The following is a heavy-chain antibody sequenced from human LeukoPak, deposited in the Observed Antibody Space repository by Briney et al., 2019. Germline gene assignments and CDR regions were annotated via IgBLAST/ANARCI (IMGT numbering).Heavy chain of an antibody. CDR2: IHHSGST. J-gene: IGHJ3*02. V-gene: IGHV4-34*01. Sequence: SETLSLTCAVYGGFLSGYYWRWIRQPPGKGLEGSGEIHHSGSTYYTPPHNRRTTISVDTSKKQFSLKLSSVTAADTVVYYCAREGYGEERAPLGAFDIWGQGTMVTVSS. CDR3: AREGYGEERAPLGAFDI. CDR1: GGFLSGYY. D-gene: IGHD4-17*01.